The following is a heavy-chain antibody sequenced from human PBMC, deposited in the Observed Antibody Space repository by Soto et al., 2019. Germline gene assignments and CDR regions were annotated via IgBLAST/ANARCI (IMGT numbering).Heavy chain of an antibody. V-gene: IGHV1-8*01. CDR2: MNPNSGNT. Sequence: GASVKVSCKASGYTFTSYDINWVRQATGQGLEWMGWMNPNSGNTGYAQKFQGRVTMTRNTSISTAYMELSSLRSEDTAVYYCATGPIAVAAYYFDYWGQGTLVTVSS. CDR3: ATGPIAVAAYYFDY. CDR1: GYTFTSYD. J-gene: IGHJ4*02. D-gene: IGHD6-19*01.